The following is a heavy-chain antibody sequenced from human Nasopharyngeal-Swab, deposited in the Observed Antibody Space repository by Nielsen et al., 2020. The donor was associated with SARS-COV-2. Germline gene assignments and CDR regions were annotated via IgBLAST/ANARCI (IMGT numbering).Heavy chain of an antibody. CDR2: IYYSGST. CDR3: ARHGDPSRMPSYSTYYYYGMDV. J-gene: IGHJ6*02. D-gene: IGHD2-21*01. Sequence: RQAPGKGLEWIGSIYYSGSTYYNPSLKSRVTISVDTSKNQFSLKLSSVTAADTAVYYCARHGDPSRMPSYSTYYYYGMDVWGQGTTVTVS. V-gene: IGHV4-39*01.